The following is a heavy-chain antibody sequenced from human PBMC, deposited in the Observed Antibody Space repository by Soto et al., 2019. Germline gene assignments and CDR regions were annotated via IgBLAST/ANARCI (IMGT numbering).Heavy chain of an antibody. J-gene: IGHJ4*02. CDR1: GFTFSSYS. Sequence: QVQLVESGGGVVQPGRSLRLSCAASGFTFSSYSMHWVRQAPGKGLEWVAAMSFDGNSKYFADSVKGRFTISRDNSKNTLSLQMNSLGADDSAVYYCARGRSVIDHDDFEYWGQGTLLTVSS. V-gene: IGHV3-30-3*01. D-gene: IGHD2-21*01. CDR3: ARGRSVIDHDDFEY. CDR2: MSFDGNSK.